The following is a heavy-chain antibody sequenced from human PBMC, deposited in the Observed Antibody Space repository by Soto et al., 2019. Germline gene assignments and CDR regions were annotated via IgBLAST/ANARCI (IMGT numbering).Heavy chain of an antibody. CDR1: GYAFTSYD. J-gene: IGHJ5*02. Sequence: ASMKASCKASGYAFTSYDMNWVRQATRQGLEWMGWMNPNSGNTGYAQKFQGRGTMTRNTSISTAYMELSSLRSEDTAVYYCARLGSSGWEGWFDTWGQGTLVTGSS. V-gene: IGHV1-8*01. D-gene: IGHD6-19*01. CDR2: MNPNSGNT. CDR3: ARLGSSGWEGWFDT.